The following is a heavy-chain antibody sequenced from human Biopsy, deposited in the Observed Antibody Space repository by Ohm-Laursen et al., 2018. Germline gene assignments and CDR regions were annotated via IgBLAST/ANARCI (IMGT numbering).Heavy chain of an antibody. V-gene: IGHV3-74*03. D-gene: IGHD2-8*02. CDR1: GFTFSSYW. Sequence: SLRLSCAASGFTFSSYWMNWVRQAPGKGLVWVSRINSNGRSTAYADSVKGRFTISRDNAKNTLYLQLNSLRAEDTALYYCASYDEAGGYFAYWGQGALVTVSS. J-gene: IGHJ4*02. CDR2: INSNGRST. CDR3: ASYDEAGGYFAY.